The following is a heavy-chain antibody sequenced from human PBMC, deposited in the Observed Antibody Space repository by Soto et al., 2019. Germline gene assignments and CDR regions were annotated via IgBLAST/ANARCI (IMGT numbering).Heavy chain of an antibody. D-gene: IGHD3-22*01. V-gene: IGHV1-69*06. CDR1: GVTFSSLG. Sequence: QVQLVQSGAEVKKPGSSVNVSCKASGVTFSSLGINCVRLAPGQGLEWMGVIIPISETTHYAQIFQDRVTIVAYMSTATAYMELSRLTFEDTAVYYCARALLSHSSDSGGYYSYFHGMDVWGQGTPVTVSS. J-gene: IGHJ6*02. CDR3: ARALLSHSSDSGGYYSYFHGMDV. CDR2: IIPISETT.